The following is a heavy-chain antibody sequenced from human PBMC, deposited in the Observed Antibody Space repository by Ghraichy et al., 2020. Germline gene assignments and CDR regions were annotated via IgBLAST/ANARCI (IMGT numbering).Heavy chain of an antibody. V-gene: IGHV3-15*07. CDR1: GFTFANAW. J-gene: IGHJ4*02. Sequence: GESLNISCVGSGFTFANAWMDWVRQAPGRGLEWVGRIKTNSDGGTIDYAAPVKGRFTISREDSKNTLYLQMTGLKTEDTGVYYRVSEADDTTYFDFWGRGNLVTVSS. CDR3: VSEADDTTYFDF. CDR2: IKTNSDGGTI. D-gene: IGHD1-1*01.